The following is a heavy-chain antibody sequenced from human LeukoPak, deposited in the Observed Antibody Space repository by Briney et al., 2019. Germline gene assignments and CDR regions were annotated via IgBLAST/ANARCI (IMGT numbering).Heavy chain of an antibody. D-gene: IGHD3-3*02. CDR2: ISGSGVST. CDR1: GFTFSSYA. V-gene: IGHV3-23*01. CDR3: ARVGDHFHWYLDL. J-gene: IGHJ2*01. Sequence: GGSLRLSCAASGFTFSSYAMSWVRQAPGKGLEWVSAISGSGVSTYFAGSVKGRFTISRDSSKNTLFLQMNDLRAEDTAVYYCARVGDHFHWYLDLWGRGTLVTVSS.